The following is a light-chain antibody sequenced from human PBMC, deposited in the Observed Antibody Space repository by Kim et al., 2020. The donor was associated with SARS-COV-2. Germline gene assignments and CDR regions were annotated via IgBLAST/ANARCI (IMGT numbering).Light chain of an antibody. Sequence: QSALTQPASVTGSPGQSITISCTGTSSDVGGNDFVSWYQQHPGKAPKLLIYDVNKRPSGVSSRFSGAKSGNTASLTISGLQAEDEGDYYCNSSRRSRGASTLVICGGTQLTVL. V-gene: IGLV2-14*03. CDR1: SSDVGGNDF. CDR2: DVN. J-gene: IGLJ2*01. CDR3: NSSRRSRGASTLV.